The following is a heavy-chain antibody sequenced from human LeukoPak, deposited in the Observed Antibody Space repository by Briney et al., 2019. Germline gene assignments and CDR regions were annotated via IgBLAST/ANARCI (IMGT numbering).Heavy chain of an antibody. CDR3: ARIPAWLGAFGYFDL. V-gene: IGHV3-11*01. Sequence: LSLTCTVSGSSISSGDYYWSWIRQAPGKGLEWISYVSSRSSGSTKYYADSVKGRFSISRDNAKNSLYLQMNSLRVEDTAVYYCARIPAWLGAFGYFDLWGRGTLLTVSS. CDR2: VSSRSSGSTK. CDR1: GSSISSGDYY. D-gene: IGHD3-10*01. J-gene: IGHJ2*01.